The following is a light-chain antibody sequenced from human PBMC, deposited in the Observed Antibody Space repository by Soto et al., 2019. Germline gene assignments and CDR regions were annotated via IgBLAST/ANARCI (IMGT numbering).Light chain of an antibody. V-gene: IGKV3-20*01. CDR3: QLYDMSFI. Sequence: EIVLTQSPGTLSLSPGDRATLSCRASQSINSNYLAWYQQTPGQAPRLLIFGASSRATGIPDRFSGSGCGTDFPLTIRRLEPEDSAVYYCQLYDMSFIFGPGTKVDIK. CDR1: QSINSNY. J-gene: IGKJ3*01. CDR2: GAS.